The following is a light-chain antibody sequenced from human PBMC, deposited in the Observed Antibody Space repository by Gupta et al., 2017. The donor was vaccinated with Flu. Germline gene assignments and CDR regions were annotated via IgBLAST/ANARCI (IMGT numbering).Light chain of an antibody. CDR3: QSDDSGNVV. CDR1: SGSIASKY. J-gene: IGLJ2*01. CDR2: EDN. V-gene: IGLV6-57*03. Sequence: FLLTQPPSVSESPGQTVTISCTLSSGSIASKYVQWFQPRPGRAPTTLIYEDNQRPSGVPDRFSGSNEGSSTSAALTIAERKTEDEDDYYWQSDDSGNVVFGGGTKLTVL.